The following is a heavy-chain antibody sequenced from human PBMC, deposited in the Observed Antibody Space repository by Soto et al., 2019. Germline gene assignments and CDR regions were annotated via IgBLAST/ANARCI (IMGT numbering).Heavy chain of an antibody. CDR2: ITSSGGNA. J-gene: IGHJ4*02. CDR3: AREMYTNYVNYLDL. Sequence: PGGSLRLSCAASGFSFKDYYMTWMRQTPEKGLEWISTITSSGGNAYYAASVKGRVTISRDNAHNSLYLQMSGLRAEDTALYYCAREMYTNYVNYLDLWGQGTLVTVSS. D-gene: IGHD3-16*01. V-gene: IGHV3-11*01. CDR1: GFSFKDYY.